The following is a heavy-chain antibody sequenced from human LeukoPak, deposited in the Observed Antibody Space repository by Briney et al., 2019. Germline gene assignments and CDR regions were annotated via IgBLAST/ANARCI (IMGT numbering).Heavy chain of an antibody. J-gene: IGHJ3*02. D-gene: IGHD2-2*02. V-gene: IGHV1-8*01. CDR1: GYPFSRYD. Sequence: GASVKVSCKASGYPFSRYDLNWVRQATGQGLEWMGWMNPNSGNTGYAQKFQGRVTMTRSTSISTAYMELSSLRSDDTAVYYCARSTVYCSGANCHNAFDTWGQGTMVTVSS. CDR2: MNPNSGNT. CDR3: ARSTVYCSGANCHNAFDT.